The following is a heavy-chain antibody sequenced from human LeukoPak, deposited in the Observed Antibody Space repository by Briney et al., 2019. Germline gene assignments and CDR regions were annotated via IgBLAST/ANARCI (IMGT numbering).Heavy chain of an antibody. J-gene: IGHJ3*02. CDR2: IYYSGST. D-gene: IGHD2-8*01. Sequence: PSETLSLTCTVSGGSISSYYWSWIRQPPGKGLEWIGYIYYSGSTNYNPSLKSRVTISVDTSKNQFSLKLSSMTAADTAVYYCARVIGGNANGAFDIWGQGTMVTVSS. V-gene: IGHV4-59*01. CDR1: GGSISSYY. CDR3: ARVIGGNANGAFDI.